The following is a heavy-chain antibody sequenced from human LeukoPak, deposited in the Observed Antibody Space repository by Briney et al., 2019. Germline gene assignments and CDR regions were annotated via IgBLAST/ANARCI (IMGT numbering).Heavy chain of an antibody. CDR2: ISSSSSYI. CDR3: ARGTAEVTMLVVVIANFDY. Sequence: PGGSLRLSCAASGFTFSSYSMNWVRQAPGKGLEWVSSISSSSSYIYYADSVKGRFTISRDNAKNSLYLQMNSLRAEDTAVYYCARGTAEVTMLVVVIANFDYWGQGTLVTVSS. V-gene: IGHV3-21*06. D-gene: IGHD3-22*01. J-gene: IGHJ4*02. CDR1: GFTFSSYS.